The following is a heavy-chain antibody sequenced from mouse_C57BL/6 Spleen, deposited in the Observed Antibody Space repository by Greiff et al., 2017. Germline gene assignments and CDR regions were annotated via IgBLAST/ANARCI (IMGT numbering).Heavy chain of an antibody. CDR2: IHPNSGST. CDR1: GYTFTSYW. J-gene: IGHJ2*01. D-gene: IGHD1-1*01. CDR3: ASFITTVVAHFDY. V-gene: IGHV1-64*01. Sequence: QVQLKQPGAELVKPGASVKLSCKASGYTFTSYWLHWVKQRPGQGLEWIGMIHPNSGSTNYNEKFKNKATLTVDKSSSTAYMQLSSPTSEDSAVYYCASFITTVVAHFDYWGQGTTLTVSS.